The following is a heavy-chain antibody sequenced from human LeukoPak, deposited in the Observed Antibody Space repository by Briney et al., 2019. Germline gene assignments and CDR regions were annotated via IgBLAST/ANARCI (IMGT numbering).Heavy chain of an antibody. CDR2: ISSSSSYI. J-gene: IGHJ4*02. D-gene: IGHD3-10*01. CDR1: GFTFSSYS. Sequence: GSLRLSCAASGFTFSSYSMNWVRQAPGKGLEWVSSISSSSSYIYYADSVKGRFTISRDNAKNSLYLQMNSLRAEDTAVYYCARGRITMVRGVTDFDYWGQGTLVTVSP. CDR3: ARGRITMVRGVTDFDY. V-gene: IGHV3-21*01.